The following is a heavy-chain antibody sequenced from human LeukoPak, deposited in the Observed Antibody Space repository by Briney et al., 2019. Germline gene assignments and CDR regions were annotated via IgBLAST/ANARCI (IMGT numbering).Heavy chain of an antibody. V-gene: IGHV1-69*06. CDR3: ARDRGIAARVVGAFDI. Sequence: SVKVSCKASGGTFSSYAISWVRQAPGQGLEWMGRIIPIFGTANYAQKFQGRVTITADKSTSTAYTELSSLRSEDTAVYYCARDRGIAARVVGAFDIWGQGTMVIVSS. CDR1: GGTFSSYA. J-gene: IGHJ3*02. CDR2: IIPIFGTA. D-gene: IGHD6-6*01.